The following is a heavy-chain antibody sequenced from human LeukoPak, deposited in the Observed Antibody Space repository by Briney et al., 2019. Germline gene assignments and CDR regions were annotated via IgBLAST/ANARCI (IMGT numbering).Heavy chain of an antibody. J-gene: IGHJ4*02. CDR2: ISSSSSTI. V-gene: IGHV3-48*01. D-gene: IGHD4-11*01. CDR3: ATLGTTVTARFDY. CDR1: GFTFSSYS. Sequence: GGSLRLSCAASGFTFSSYSMNWVRQAPGKGLEWVSYISSSSSTIYYADSVKGRFTISRDNAKNSLYLQMNSLRAEDTAVYYCATLGTTVTARFDYWGQGTLVTVSS.